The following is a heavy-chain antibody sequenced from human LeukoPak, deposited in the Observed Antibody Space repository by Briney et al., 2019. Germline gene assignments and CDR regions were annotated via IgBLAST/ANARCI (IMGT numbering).Heavy chain of an antibody. CDR2: ISSSSSYI. V-gene: IGHV3-21*04. CDR3: ARYDGGSGPFDY. D-gene: IGHD3-10*01. CDR1: GFTFSSYS. J-gene: IGHJ4*02. Sequence: PGGSLRLSCAASGFTFSSYSMNWVRQAPGEGLEWVSSISSSSSYIYYADSVKGRFTISRDNAKNSLYLQMNSLRAEDTAVYYCARYDGGSGPFDYWGQGTLVTVSS.